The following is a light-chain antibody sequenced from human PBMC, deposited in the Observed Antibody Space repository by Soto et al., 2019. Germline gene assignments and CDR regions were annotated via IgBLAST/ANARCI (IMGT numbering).Light chain of an antibody. V-gene: IGLV1-40*01. CDR2: GNS. J-gene: IGLJ2*01. Sequence: QSVLTQPPSVSGAPGQRVTISCTGSSSNIGAGYDVHWYQQLPGTAPKVLIYGNSNRPAGVPDRFSGSKSGTSASLAITGLQAEDEADSYCQSYASSLSGSVVFGGGTKLTVL. CDR3: QSYASSLSGSVV. CDR1: SSNIGAGYD.